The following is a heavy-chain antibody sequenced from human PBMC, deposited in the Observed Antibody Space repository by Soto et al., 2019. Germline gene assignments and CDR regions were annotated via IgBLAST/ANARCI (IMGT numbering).Heavy chain of an antibody. CDR2: INPTSGRT. V-gene: IGHV1-8*01. CDR1: GYSFITYD. CDR3: ARVPASSGR. J-gene: IGHJ4*02. Sequence: ASVKVSCKASGYSFITYDINWVRQAAGQCLEWMGWINPTSGRTGWAQKFQGRLTMTMDASSSTAYMELSSLTSDDTAVYYCARVPASSGRWGQGTLVTVSS.